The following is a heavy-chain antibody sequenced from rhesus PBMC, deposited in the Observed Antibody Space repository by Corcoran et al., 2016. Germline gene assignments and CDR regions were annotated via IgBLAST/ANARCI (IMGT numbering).Heavy chain of an antibody. CDR2: DGREDGEE. V-gene: IGHV1-111*02. J-gene: IGHJ4*01. CDR3: ATELLAGDF. Sequence: EVQLVQSGAEVKKPGASVKISCKASGYTFTDYYLHWVRQAPGKGLEWRGLDGREDGEEVHAQTYQDRVTITADTSTDTAYMELSSLRSEDTAVYYCATELLAGDFWGQGVLVTVSS. CDR1: GYTFTDYY. D-gene: IGHD2-2*01.